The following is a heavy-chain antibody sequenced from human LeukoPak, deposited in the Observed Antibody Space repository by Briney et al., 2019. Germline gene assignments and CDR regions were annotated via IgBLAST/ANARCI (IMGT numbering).Heavy chain of an antibody. D-gene: IGHD6-19*01. J-gene: IGHJ4*02. CDR3: ARAGGSVGWYGTIDS. Sequence: PSQTLSLTCTVSGGSISSGSYYWTWIRQPAGKGLEWIGHLYTSGTTSYNHSLQSRVTISADTSRHQFSLRLTSVTAADTAVYYCARAGGSVGWYGTIDSWGQGTLVTVSS. V-gene: IGHV4-61*09. CDR1: GGSISSGSYY. CDR2: LYTSGTT.